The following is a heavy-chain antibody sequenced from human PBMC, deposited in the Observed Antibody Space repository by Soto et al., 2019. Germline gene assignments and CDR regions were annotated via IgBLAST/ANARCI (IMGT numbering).Heavy chain of an antibody. D-gene: IGHD3-22*01. CDR3: AIPTYYYDSSGPPAY. CDR2: ISSSSSSI. Sequence: GGSLRLSCAASGFTFSSYTMNWVRQAPGKGLEWVSYISSSSSSIFYTDSVKGRFTISRDNAKNTLYLQMNSLRAEDTAVYYCAIPTYYYDSSGPPAYWGQGTLVTVSS. CDR1: GFTFSSYT. J-gene: IGHJ4*02. V-gene: IGHV3-48*01.